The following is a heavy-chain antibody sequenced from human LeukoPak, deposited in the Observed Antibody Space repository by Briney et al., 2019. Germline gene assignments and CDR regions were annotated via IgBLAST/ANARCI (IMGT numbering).Heavy chain of an antibody. Sequence: PSETLSLTCAVYGGSLSGYYWGWIRQPPGKGPEWIGEINHSGSTNYNPSLKSRATISVGASKNQVSLKLSSVAAADTAVYYCAREYSTSSTAFDIWGQGTMVTVSS. V-gene: IGHV4-34*01. J-gene: IGHJ3*02. CDR1: GGSLSGYY. CDR3: AREYSTSSTAFDI. D-gene: IGHD6-6*01. CDR2: INHSGST.